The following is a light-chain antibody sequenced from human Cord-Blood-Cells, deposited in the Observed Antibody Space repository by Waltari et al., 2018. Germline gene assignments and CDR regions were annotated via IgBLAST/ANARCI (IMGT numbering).Light chain of an antibody. J-gene: IGKJ5*01. Sequence: SNRATEGVGSYVAWYQPTSGQSPRLPIYDASNRASSIPDRFSGSGSGTDFTLTISSLEPEDFAVFYWQRRSNRPITCGQGTRLEIK. V-gene: IGKV3-11*01. CDR3: QRRSNRPIT. CDR1: EGVGSY. CDR2: DAS.